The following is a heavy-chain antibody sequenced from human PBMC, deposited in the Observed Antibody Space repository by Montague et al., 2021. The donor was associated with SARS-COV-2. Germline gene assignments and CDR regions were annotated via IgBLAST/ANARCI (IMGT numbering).Heavy chain of an antibody. Sequence: SETLSLTCTVSGGSISSYYWSWIRQPPGKGLEWIGYIYYSGSTNXNPSLKSRVTISVDTSKNQFSLKLSSVTAADTAGYYCARGAGYYYGSGSYYKARDVFDIWGQGTMVTVSS. D-gene: IGHD3-10*01. J-gene: IGHJ3*02. CDR2: IYYSGST. CDR1: GGSISSYY. V-gene: IGHV4-59*01. CDR3: ARGAGYYYGSGSYYKARDVFDI.